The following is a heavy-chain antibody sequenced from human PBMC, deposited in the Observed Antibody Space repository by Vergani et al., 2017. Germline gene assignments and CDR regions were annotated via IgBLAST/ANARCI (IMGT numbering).Heavy chain of an antibody. Sequence: QVQLVESGGGVVQPGRSLRLSCAASGFTFSSYAMHWVRQAPGKGLEWVAVISYDGSNKYYADSVKGRFTISRDNAKNSLYLQMNSLRAEDTAVYYCARKHISNYYDSSGYYYRGYYYGMDVWGQGTTVTVSS. CDR1: GFTFSSYA. V-gene: IGHV3-30-3*01. D-gene: IGHD3-22*01. CDR3: ARKHISNYYDSSGYYYRGYYYGMDV. CDR2: ISYDGSNK. J-gene: IGHJ6*02.